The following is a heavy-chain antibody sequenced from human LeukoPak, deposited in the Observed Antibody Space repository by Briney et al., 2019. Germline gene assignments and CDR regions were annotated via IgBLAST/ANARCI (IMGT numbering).Heavy chain of an antibody. CDR1: GGTFSSYA. Sequence: SVKVSCKASGGTFSSYAISWVRQAPGQGLEWMGGIIPIFGTANYAQKFQGRVTITTDESTSTAYMELSSLRSEDTAVYYCARVQTIFGGSYFDYWGQGTLVTVSS. J-gene: IGHJ4*02. V-gene: IGHV1-69*05. D-gene: IGHD3-3*01. CDR3: ARVQTIFGGSYFDY. CDR2: IIPIFGTA.